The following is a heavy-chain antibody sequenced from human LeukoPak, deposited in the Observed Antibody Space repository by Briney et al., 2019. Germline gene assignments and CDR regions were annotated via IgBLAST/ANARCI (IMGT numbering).Heavy chain of an antibody. Sequence: SETLSLTCTVSGGSISSYYWSWIRQPPGKGLEWIGYIYYSGSTNYNPSLKSRVTISVDTSKNQFSLKLSSVTAADTAVYYCARSLWFGMGGFDPWGQGTLVTVSS. V-gene: IGHV4-59*01. CDR3: ARSLWFGMGGFDP. J-gene: IGHJ5*02. CDR2: IYYSGST. CDR1: GGSISSYY. D-gene: IGHD3-10*01.